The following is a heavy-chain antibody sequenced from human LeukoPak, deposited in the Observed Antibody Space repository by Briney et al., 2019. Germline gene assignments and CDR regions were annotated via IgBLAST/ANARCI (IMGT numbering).Heavy chain of an antibody. CDR1: GFTFSSYS. CDR3: ARGFGPTY. J-gene: IGHJ4*02. Sequence: PGGSLRLSCAASGFTFSSYSMNWVRQAPGKGLEWVSSISSSSSYIYYADSVKGRFTTSRDNAKNSMYMQMNSLRAEDMAVYYCARGFGPTYWGQGTLVTVSS. V-gene: IGHV3-21*01. CDR2: ISSSSSYI. D-gene: IGHD3-16*01.